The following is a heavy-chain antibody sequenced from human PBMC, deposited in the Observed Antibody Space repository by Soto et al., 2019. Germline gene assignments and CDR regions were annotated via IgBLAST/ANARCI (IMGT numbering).Heavy chain of an antibody. CDR3: AKDFATILTGEFDY. CDR2: ISWNSGSI. CDR1: GFTFDDYA. V-gene: IGHV3-9*01. D-gene: IGHD5-12*01. J-gene: IGHJ4*02. Sequence: GGSLRLSCAASGFTFDDYAMHWVRQAPGKGLEWVSGISWNSGSIGYADSVKGRFTISRDNAKNSLYLQMNSLRAEDTALYYCAKDFATILTGEFDYWGQGTLVTVSS.